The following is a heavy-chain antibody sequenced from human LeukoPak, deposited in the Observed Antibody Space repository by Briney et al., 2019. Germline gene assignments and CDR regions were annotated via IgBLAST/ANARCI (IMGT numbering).Heavy chain of an antibody. D-gene: IGHD3-10*01. J-gene: IGHJ6*03. CDR2: IHYRGRT. CDR1: GDSISSNY. CDR3: ARDREAVRPSHYHYYMDV. V-gene: IGHV4-59*01. Sequence: SETLSLTCSVSGDSISSNYWIWIRQSPGKGLEWIGDIHYRGRTTYNPSLKSRVAMSLDTSKNQFSLRLSSVTAADTAVYYCARDREAVRPSHYHYYMDVWGKGTTVNVSS.